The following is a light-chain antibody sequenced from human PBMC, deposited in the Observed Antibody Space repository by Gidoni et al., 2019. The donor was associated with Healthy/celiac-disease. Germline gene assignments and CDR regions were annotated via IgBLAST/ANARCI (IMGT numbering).Light chain of an antibody. CDR1: SSNIGNHN. J-gene: IGLJ2*01. CDR2: DNK. CDR3: GTWDSSMSAVV. V-gene: IGLV1-51*01. Sequence: QSVLTQPPSVSAAPGQQVTISCSGSSSNIGNHNVSWYQQHPRTAPNLLIYDNKKRPSGTPDRFSGSKSGTSATLGITRLQTGDEADYYCGTWDSSMSAVVFGGGTKLTVL.